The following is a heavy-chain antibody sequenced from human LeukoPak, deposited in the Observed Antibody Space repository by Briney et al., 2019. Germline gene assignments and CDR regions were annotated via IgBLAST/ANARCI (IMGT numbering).Heavy chain of an antibody. Sequence: GGSLRLSCEASGLTFSKGWMSWVRQAPGKGLEWVGRLKSKSDGGTSEYAPPVKGRFTISRDDSKNMLFLEMSSLKTDDTAVYYCVIPQFYGASCNDYWGQGILVTVSS. D-gene: IGHD4-17*01. CDR3: VIPQFYGASCNDY. J-gene: IGHJ4*02. CDR2: LKSKSDGGTS. CDR1: GLTFSKGW. V-gene: IGHV3-15*01.